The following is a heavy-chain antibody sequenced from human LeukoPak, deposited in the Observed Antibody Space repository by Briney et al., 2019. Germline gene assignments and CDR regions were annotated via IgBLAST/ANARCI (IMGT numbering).Heavy chain of an antibody. CDR1: NASVTSHH. J-gene: IGHJ4*02. D-gene: IGHD3-22*01. Sequence: SETLSLTCAVFNASVTSHHWAWIRQPAGRGLEWVGRVHFSGSNNYNPFLRSRVALSLDKTKNDLSLTLKSVSAADTAVYYCARDDSSRDDSGGYHYWGRGVLVSVSS. V-gene: IGHV4-4*07. CDR2: VHFSGSN. CDR3: ARDDSSRDDSGGYHY.